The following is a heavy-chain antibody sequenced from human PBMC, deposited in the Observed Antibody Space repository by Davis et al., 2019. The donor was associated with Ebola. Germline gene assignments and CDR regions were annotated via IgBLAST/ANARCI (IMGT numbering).Heavy chain of an antibody. CDR2: IWYDGSNK. J-gene: IGHJ4*02. Sequence: GESLKISCAASGFTFSSYGMHRVRQAPGKGLEWVAVIWYDGSNKYYADSVKGRFTISRDNSKNTLYLQMNSLRAEDTAVYYCARDHGYCSGGSCYSSYFDYWGQGTLVTVSS. D-gene: IGHD2-15*01. V-gene: IGHV3-33*01. CDR3: ARDHGYCSGGSCYSSYFDY. CDR1: GFTFSSYG.